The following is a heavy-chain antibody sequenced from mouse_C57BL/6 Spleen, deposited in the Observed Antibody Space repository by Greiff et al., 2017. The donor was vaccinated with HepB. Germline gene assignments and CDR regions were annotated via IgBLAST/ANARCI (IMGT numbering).Heavy chain of an antibody. D-gene: IGHD5-1*01. Sequence: QVQLKQPGAELVRPGSSVKLSCKASGYTFTSYWMDWVKQRPGQGLEWIGNIYPSDSETHYNQKFKDKATLTVDKSSSTAYMQLSSLTSEDSAVYYCARSLRTRFAYWGQGTLVTVSA. J-gene: IGHJ3*01. CDR3: ARSLRTRFAY. V-gene: IGHV1-61*01. CDR1: GYTFTSYW. CDR2: IYPSDSET.